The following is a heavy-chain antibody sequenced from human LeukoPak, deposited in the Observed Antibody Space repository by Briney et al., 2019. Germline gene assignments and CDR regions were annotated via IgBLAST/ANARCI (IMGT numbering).Heavy chain of an antibody. Sequence: SETLSLTCSVSGGSSSRSTYYWGWIRQPPGKGLEWIGTVYYRGNTYYNPSLKSRITISVDTSKNQFSLNLSSVTAADTAVYYCARPPVAAPTSYFDYWGQGILVTV. J-gene: IGHJ4*02. CDR2: VYYRGNT. CDR1: GGSSSRSTYY. CDR3: ARPPVAAPTSYFDY. V-gene: IGHV4-39*01. D-gene: IGHD6-25*01.